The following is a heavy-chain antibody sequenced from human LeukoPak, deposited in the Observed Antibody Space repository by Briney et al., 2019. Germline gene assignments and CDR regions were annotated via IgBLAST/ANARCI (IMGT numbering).Heavy chain of an antibody. CDR1: GYTLTGYY. CDR2: LNPNSGGT. D-gene: IGHD6-19*01. V-gene: IGHV1-2*02. J-gene: IGHJ4*02. Sequence: GASVKVSCKASGYTLTGYYMHWVRQAPGQGLEWMGWLNPNSGGTKYEQKFQGRGTMTRDTSISTAYMELSRLRSDDTAVYYCARRGRSGWYVFDYWGQGTLVTVSS. CDR3: ARRGRSGWYVFDY.